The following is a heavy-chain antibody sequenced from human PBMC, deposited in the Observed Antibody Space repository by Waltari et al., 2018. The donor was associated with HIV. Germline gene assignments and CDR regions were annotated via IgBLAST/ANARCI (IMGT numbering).Heavy chain of an antibody. CDR3: ARRPGYCSGTRCYYSHWFDP. CDR1: GFSLSTSGVG. Sequence: QITLEESGPTLVKPTQTLTLTCTFSGFSLSTSGVGVGWIRQPPGKALEWLALIYWNGNKNYSPSLQSRVTITKETSKDQVVLKMTNMDPADTATYFCARRPGYCSGTRCYYSHWFDPWGQGTLVTVSS. J-gene: IGHJ5*02. V-gene: IGHV2-5*01. D-gene: IGHD2-2*03. CDR2: IYWNGNK.